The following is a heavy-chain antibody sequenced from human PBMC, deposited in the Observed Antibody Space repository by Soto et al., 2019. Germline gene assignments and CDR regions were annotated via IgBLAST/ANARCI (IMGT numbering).Heavy chain of an antibody. Sequence: GGSLRLSCAASGFTFSTYAMNWVRQPPGKGLEWVSSISGSGAYTYYADSVQGRFTISRGNSKNTLNLQMNSLRAEDTAAYYCARDRHPYSTKYYFDYWGQGTLVTVSS. CDR3: ARDRHPYSTKYYFDY. D-gene: IGHD2-2*01. CDR2: ISGSGAYT. V-gene: IGHV3-23*01. J-gene: IGHJ4*02. CDR1: GFTFSTYA.